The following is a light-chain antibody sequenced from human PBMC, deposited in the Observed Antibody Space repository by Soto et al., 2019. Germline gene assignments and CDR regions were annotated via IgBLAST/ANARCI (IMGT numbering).Light chain of an antibody. CDR2: DAS. V-gene: IGKV3-11*01. CDR1: QSVISSY. Sequence: EIVLTQSPATLSLSPGGRATLSCSASQSVISSYLAWYQQKPGQAPRLLIYDASNRATDIPARFSGSGSGTDFTLTISSLEPEDFAVYYCQQRSNWPPFTFGQGTRLEIK. J-gene: IGKJ5*01. CDR3: QQRSNWPPFT.